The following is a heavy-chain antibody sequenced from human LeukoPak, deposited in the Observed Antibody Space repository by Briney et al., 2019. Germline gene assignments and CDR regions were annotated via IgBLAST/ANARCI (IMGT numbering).Heavy chain of an antibody. D-gene: IGHD3-16*01. CDR3: ARDQGGWFDP. Sequence: GGSLRLSCAASGFTFSSYAMNWVRQAPGKGLEWASSISSSSSYIYYADSVKGRFTISRDNAKNSLYLQMNSLRAEDTAVYYCARDQGGWFDPWGQGTLVTVSS. CDR1: GFTFSSYA. J-gene: IGHJ5*02. V-gene: IGHV3-21*01. CDR2: ISSSSSYI.